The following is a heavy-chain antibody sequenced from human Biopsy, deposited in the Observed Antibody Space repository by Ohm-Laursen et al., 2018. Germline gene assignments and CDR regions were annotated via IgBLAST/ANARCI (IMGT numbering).Heavy chain of an antibody. D-gene: IGHD6-19*01. CDR2: INPSGSTT. V-gene: IGHV1-46*01. Sequence: EASVKVSCKASGGTFSNYAISWVRQAPGEGLEWIGMINPSGSTTSYPQIFQGRVTMTRDTSKSTVYMELSSLRSADTAVYFCARNTGWYGDLYYFDYWGQGTLVTVSS. CDR1: GGTFSNYA. CDR3: ARNTGWYGDLYYFDY. J-gene: IGHJ4*02.